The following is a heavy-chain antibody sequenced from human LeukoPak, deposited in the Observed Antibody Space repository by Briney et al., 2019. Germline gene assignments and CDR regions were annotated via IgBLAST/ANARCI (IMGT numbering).Heavy chain of an antibody. CDR3: ARDPLRITQRGYFEY. J-gene: IGHJ4*02. Sequence: KPGGSLRLSCAASGFTFSRYNLNWVRQAPGKGLEWVSSINSVKGRFTISRDNAKNTLYLQMNSLRAEDTAVYYCARDPLRITQRGYFEYWGQGTLVTVSS. D-gene: IGHD3-10*01. V-gene: IGHV3-21*01. CDR2: I. CDR1: GFTFSRYN.